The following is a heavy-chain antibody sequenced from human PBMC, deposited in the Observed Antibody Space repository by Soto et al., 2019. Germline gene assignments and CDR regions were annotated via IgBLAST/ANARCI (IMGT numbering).Heavy chain of an antibody. CDR2: FYYSGST. CDR3: TRHDLTYYYDSSGELLPGYFDY. CDR1: GGSISSSSYA. J-gene: IGHJ4*02. D-gene: IGHD3-22*01. Sequence: SETLSRTCTVSGGSISSSSYAWGWIRQPPGKGLEGIGCFYYSGSTYYNPTLKSRVTISVDTSKTQFSLKLSSVTAAETAVYYCTRHDLTYYYDSSGELLPGYFDYWGQGTLVTVSS. V-gene: IGHV4-39*01.